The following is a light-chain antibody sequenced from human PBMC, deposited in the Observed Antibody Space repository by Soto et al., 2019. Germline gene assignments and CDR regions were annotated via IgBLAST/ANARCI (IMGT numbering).Light chain of an antibody. V-gene: IGKV2-30*02. CDR3: QHYNNWPPYT. CDR1: QSLVHSDGIAY. Sequence: DVVMTQSPLSLPVTLGQPASISCRSNQSLVHSDGIAYFSWFQQRPGRSPRRLIYKVSNRDSGVPARFSGSGSGTDFALKISRVEAEDVGVYYCQHYNNWPPYTFGQGTRLEIK. CDR2: KVS. J-gene: IGKJ2*01.